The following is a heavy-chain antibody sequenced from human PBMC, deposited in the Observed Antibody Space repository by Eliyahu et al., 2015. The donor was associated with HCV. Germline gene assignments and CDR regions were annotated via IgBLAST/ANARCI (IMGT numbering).Heavy chain of an antibody. D-gene: IGHD1-26*01. V-gene: IGHV3-53*02. CDR2: TYTGGTT. CDR3: ASGAPWGDGSHWW. J-gene: IGHJ4*02. CDR1: GFSVSNNY. Sequence: EVQLVETGGGLIQPGGSLRLSCAASGFSVSNNYMSWVRQTPGKGLEWVSVTYTGGTTYYVDSVKGRFTISRDNSKNTLYLQMSSLRVEDTAVYYCASGAPWGDGSHWWGGQGTLVTVSS.